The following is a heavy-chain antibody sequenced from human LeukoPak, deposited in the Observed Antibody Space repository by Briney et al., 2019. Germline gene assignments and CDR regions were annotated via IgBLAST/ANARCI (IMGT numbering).Heavy chain of an antibody. CDR2: IRSKANSYAT. D-gene: IGHD6-19*01. CDR3: TRLGSGWSAAADY. J-gene: IGHJ4*02. Sequence: GGSLRLSCAASGFTFSGSAMHWVRQASGKGLEWVGRIRSKANSYATAYAASVKGRFTISRDDSKNTAYLQMNSLKTEDTAVYNCTRLGSGWSAAADYWGQGTLVTVSS. CDR1: GFTFSGSA. V-gene: IGHV3-73*01.